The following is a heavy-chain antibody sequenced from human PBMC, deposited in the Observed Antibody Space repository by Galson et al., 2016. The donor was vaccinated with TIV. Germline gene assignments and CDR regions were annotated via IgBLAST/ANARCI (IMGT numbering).Heavy chain of an antibody. J-gene: IGHJ6*02. Sequence: SLRLSCAASGFTFSSYAMSWVRQAPGKGLEWVSAISASGGSTYYADSVKGRFTIARDNSKKTVYMQMNSLRAEDTAVYYCAKVPSSGFYYYYGMDVWGQGTTVIVSS. CDR1: GFTFSSYA. CDR3: AKVPSSGFYYYYGMDV. CDR2: ISASGGST. V-gene: IGHV3-23*01. D-gene: IGHD3-22*01.